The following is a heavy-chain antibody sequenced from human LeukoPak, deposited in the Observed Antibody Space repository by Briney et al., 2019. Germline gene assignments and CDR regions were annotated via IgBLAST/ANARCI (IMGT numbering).Heavy chain of an antibody. V-gene: IGHV3-23*01. Sequence: GGSLRLSCAASGFTFSSHTMNWVRQAPGKGLECVSSISGSGGTTYYADSLKGRFTISRDNSKNTLYLQMNSLRAEDTALYYCAKVENLAGRFDPWGQGTLVTVSS. CDR1: GFTFSSHT. D-gene: IGHD2/OR15-2a*01. J-gene: IGHJ5*02. CDR2: ISGSGGTT. CDR3: AKVENLAGRFDP.